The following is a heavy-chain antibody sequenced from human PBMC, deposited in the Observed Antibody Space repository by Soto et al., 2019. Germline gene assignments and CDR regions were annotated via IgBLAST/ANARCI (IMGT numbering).Heavy chain of an antibody. CDR3: ARDNKRWWDTAMVRVYFDY. V-gene: IGHV3-7*03. CDR2: IKQDGSEK. J-gene: IGHJ4*02. D-gene: IGHD5-18*01. CDR1: GFTFSSYW. Sequence: PGGSLRLSCAASGFTFSSYWMSWVRQAPGKGLEWVANIKQDGSEKYYVDSVKGRFTISRDNAKNSLYLQMNSLRAEDTAVYYCARDNKRWWDTAMVRVYFDYWGQGTLVTVSS.